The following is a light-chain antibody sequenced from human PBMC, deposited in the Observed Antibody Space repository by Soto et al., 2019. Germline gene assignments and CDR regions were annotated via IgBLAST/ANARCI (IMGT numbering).Light chain of an antibody. CDR1: KLGDKY. CDR3: QAWDSSTVV. J-gene: IGLJ2*01. Sequence: SYELTQPPSVSVSPGQTASITCSGDKLGDKYGCWYQQKPGQSPVLVIYKDSKRPSGIPERFSGSNSGNTATLTISGTQAMDEADYYCQAWDSSTVVFGGATKLTVL. CDR2: KDS. V-gene: IGLV3-1*01.